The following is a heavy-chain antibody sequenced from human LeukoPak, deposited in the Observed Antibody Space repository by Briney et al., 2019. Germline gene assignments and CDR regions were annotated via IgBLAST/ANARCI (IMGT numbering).Heavy chain of an antibody. CDR2: ISHSGTT. CDR1: GGSLNGYY. D-gene: IGHD3-3*01. CDR3: ARVPFLEPFDY. J-gene: IGHJ4*02. Sequence: NPSETLSLTCSVYGGSLNGYYWSWIRQPPGKGLEWIGEISHSGTTNYNPSLTSRVTVSLDTSKNQFSLKLNSATAADTAVYYCARVPFLEPFDYWGQGTLVTVSS. V-gene: IGHV4-34*01.